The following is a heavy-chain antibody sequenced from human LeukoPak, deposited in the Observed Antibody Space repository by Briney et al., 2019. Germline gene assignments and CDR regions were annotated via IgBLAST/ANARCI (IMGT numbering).Heavy chain of an antibody. CDR2: ISSSSSTI. CDR1: GFTFSSYA. V-gene: IGHV3-48*02. J-gene: IGHJ5*02. D-gene: IGHD3-3*01. Sequence: PGGSLRLSCAASGFTFSSYAMSWVRQAPGKGLEWVSYISSSSSTIYYADSVKGRFTISRDNAKNSLYLQMNSLRDEDTAVYYCVGSGYYLTLSVRFDPWGQGTLVTVSS. CDR3: VGSGYYLTLSVRFDP.